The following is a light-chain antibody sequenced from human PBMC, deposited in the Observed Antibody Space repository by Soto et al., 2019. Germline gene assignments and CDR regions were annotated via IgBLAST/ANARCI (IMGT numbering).Light chain of an antibody. J-gene: IGKJ5*01. CDR3: QQYGYSPIT. CDR2: GAS. CDR1: QSVSNNY. Sequence: EIVVTQSAGTLSLSPGERATLSWRASQSVSNNYLAWYQQKPGQAPRLLIYGASNRATGIPDRFSGSGYGTDFNLTVSRLEPEDFAVYYCQQYGYSPITFGQGTRLETK. V-gene: IGKV3-20*01.